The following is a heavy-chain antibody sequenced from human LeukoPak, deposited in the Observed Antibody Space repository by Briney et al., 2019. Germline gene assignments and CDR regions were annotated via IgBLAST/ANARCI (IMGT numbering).Heavy chain of an antibody. CDR2: FYHGGST. D-gene: IGHD3-16*01. CDR1: GYSISTGYY. CDR3: ARLRGRGYYYYYMDV. V-gene: IGHV4-38-2*02. Sequence: PSETLSLTCTVSGYSISTGYYWDWIRQPPGKGLEWIGTFYHGGSTYYNPSLKSRVTISVDTSKNQFSLKLSSVTAADTAVYYCARLRGRGYYYYYMDVWGKGTTVTVSS. J-gene: IGHJ6*03.